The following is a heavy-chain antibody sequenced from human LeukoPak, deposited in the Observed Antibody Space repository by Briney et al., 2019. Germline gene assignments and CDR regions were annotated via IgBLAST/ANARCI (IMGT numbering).Heavy chain of an antibody. CDR2: ISSSSYV. V-gene: IGHV3-21*01. J-gene: IGHJ4*02. CDR1: GFTFSSYN. Sequence: GGSLRLSCAASGFTFSSYNMNWVRQAPGKGLEWVSSISSSSYVYYADSVKGRFTISRDNAKNSLYLQMNSLRAEDTAVYYCAREYSSGWNPDYWGQGTLVTVSS. D-gene: IGHD6-19*01. CDR3: AREYSSGWNPDY.